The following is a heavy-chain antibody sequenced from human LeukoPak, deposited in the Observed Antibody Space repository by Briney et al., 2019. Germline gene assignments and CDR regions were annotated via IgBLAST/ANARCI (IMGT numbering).Heavy chain of an antibody. Sequence: PSDTLSLTCTVSGGSINSYYWSWIRQPLGKGLEWIGYLFYSGSTDYNPSLKNRVSISVDTSKNQFSLKLRSVTAADTAVYYCARHGGSGSFDYWGQGALVTVSS. J-gene: IGHJ4*02. CDR3: ARHGGSGSFDY. CDR2: LFYSGST. D-gene: IGHD3-3*01. CDR1: GGSINSYY. V-gene: IGHV4-59*08.